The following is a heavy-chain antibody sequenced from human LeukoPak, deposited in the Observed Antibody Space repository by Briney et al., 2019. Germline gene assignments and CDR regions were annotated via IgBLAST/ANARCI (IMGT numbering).Heavy chain of an antibody. CDR3: ARGQWLGDY. V-gene: IGHV3-30-3*01. J-gene: IGHJ4*02. D-gene: IGHD6-19*01. CDR2: ISYDGSNK. CDR1: GFPFSSYW. Sequence: GGSLRLSCAASGFPFSSYWMSWVRQAPGKGLEWVAVISYDGSNKYYADSVKGRFTISRDNSKNTLYLQMNSLRAEDTAVYYCARGQWLGDYWGQGTLVTVSS.